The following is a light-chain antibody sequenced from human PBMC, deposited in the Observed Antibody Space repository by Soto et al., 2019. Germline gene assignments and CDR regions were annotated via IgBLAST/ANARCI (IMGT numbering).Light chain of an antibody. Sequence: QSVLTQPASVSGSPRQSITISCTGTSSDVGGYNYVSWYQQHPGKAPKIIIYEVTNRPSGVSNRFSGSKSGNTASLTISGLQAEDDADYYCSSFTSRFTFNYIFGTGTKVTVL. V-gene: IGLV2-14*01. CDR3: SSFTSRFTFNYI. CDR1: SSDVGGYNY. J-gene: IGLJ1*01. CDR2: EVT.